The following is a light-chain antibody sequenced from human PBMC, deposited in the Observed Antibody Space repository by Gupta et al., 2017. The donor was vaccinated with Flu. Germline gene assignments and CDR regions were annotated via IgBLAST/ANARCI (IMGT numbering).Light chain of an antibody. V-gene: IGKV1-39*01. J-gene: IGKJ1*01. CDR3: QQSDSTPRT. Sequence: DIQMTQSPSSLSASVGDRVTITCRASQSISGYLNWYQQKPGKAPKLLIYAASSLQSGVPSRFSGSGSGTDFTLTISRLQPEDFATYYCQQSDSTPRTFGQGTKVEIK. CDR1: QSISGY. CDR2: AAS.